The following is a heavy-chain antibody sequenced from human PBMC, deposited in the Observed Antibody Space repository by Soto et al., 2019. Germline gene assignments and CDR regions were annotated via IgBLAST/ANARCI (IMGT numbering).Heavy chain of an antibody. CDR2: VFHIGMT. CDR1: GGSIRSAIW. CDR3: ATSPHKWNLWMIY. V-gene: IGHV4-4*01. J-gene: IGHJ4*02. Sequence: QLHLQESGPGVVRPSGTLSLTCTVSGGSIRSAIWWTWVRQSPGKGLEGIGEVFHIGMTHYNPSLKSRVTMSVDTSENQFSLRLTSVTAAYTAVYCCATSPHKWNLWMIYWGQGTLVTVSS. D-gene: IGHD1-1*01.